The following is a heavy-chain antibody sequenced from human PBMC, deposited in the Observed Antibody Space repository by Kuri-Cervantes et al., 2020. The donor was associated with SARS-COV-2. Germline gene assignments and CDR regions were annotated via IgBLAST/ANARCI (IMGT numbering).Heavy chain of an antibody. CDR3: ARKKTDMDV. Sequence: GGSLRLSCAASGFTFSSYEMNWVRQAPGKGLEWVANIKQDGSEKYYVDSVKGRFTISRDNAKNSLYLQMNSLRAEDTAVYYCARKKTDMDVWGKGTTVTVSS. D-gene: IGHD1-14*01. CDR2: IKQDGSEK. CDR1: GFTFSSYE. J-gene: IGHJ6*03. V-gene: IGHV3-7*01.